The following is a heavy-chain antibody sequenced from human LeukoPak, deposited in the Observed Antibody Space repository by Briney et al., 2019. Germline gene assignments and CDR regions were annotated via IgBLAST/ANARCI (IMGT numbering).Heavy chain of an antibody. V-gene: IGHV4-59*08. D-gene: IGHD3-16*01. CDR3: ARRTGEAVWFDP. J-gene: IGHJ5*02. CDR2: MYYSGST. CDR1: AGSISGYY. Sequence: SETLSLTCTVSAGSISGYYWSWIRQPPGKGLEWIGYMYYSGSTNYNPSLKSRVTISIDTSKNQFSLKLSSVTAADTAVYYCARRTGEAVWFDPWGQGTLVTVSS.